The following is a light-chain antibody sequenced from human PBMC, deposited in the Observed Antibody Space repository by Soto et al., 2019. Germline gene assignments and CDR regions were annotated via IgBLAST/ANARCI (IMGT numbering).Light chain of an antibody. CDR2: VNI. Sequence: QSVLTQPPSVSGAPGQRVTISCTGSYSNIGSGYDVHWYQQLPGSAPKLLIYVNINRPSGVPDRFSASKSGTSASLAITGLHAEDEADYYCQSYDGSLRGSVFGGGTKLTVL. CDR1: YSNIGSGYD. V-gene: IGLV1-40*01. J-gene: IGLJ3*02. CDR3: QSYDGSLRGSV.